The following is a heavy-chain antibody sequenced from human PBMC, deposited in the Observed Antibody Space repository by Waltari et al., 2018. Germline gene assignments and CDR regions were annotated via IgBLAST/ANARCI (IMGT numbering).Heavy chain of an antibody. CDR1: GYSISSGYY. J-gene: IGHJ2*01. CDR3: ASTIFGVVIGTGYFDL. Sequence: QVQLQESGPGLVKPSETLSLTCAVSGYSISSGYYWGWIRQPPGKGLEWIGSIYHSGSTYYNPSLKSRVTISVDTSKNQCSLKLSSVTAADTAVYYCASTIFGVVIGTGYFDLWGRGTLVTVSS. CDR2: IYHSGST. V-gene: IGHV4-38-2*01. D-gene: IGHD3-3*01.